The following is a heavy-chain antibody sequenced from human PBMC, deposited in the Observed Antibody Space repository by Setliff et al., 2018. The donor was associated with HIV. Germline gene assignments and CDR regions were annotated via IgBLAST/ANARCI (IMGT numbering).Heavy chain of an antibody. CDR1: GYTFTTYA. D-gene: IGHD2-15*01. J-gene: IGHJ5*02. CDR3: ARDSPGYCSGGSCYWFDP. CDR2: IIPIFGTA. V-gene: IGHV1-69*05. Sequence: GASVKVSCKASGYTFTTYAMNWVRQAPGQGLEWMGGIIPIFGTANYAQKFQGRVTITTDESTSTAYMELSSLRSEDTAVYYCARDSPGYCSGGSCYWFDPWGQGTLVTVSS.